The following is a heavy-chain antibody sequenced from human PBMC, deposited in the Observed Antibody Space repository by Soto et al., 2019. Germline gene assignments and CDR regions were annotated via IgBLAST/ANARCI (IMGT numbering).Heavy chain of an antibody. CDR2: ISGSGGST. Sequence: LRLSCAASGFTFSSYAMSWVRQAPGKGLEWVSAISGSGGSTYYADSVKGRFTISRDNSKNTLYLQMNSLRAEDTAVYYCAKDFTSDWILPTFDYWGQGTLVTVSS. D-gene: IGHD3-9*01. V-gene: IGHV3-23*01. CDR3: AKDFTSDWILPTFDY. CDR1: GFTFSSYA. J-gene: IGHJ4*02.